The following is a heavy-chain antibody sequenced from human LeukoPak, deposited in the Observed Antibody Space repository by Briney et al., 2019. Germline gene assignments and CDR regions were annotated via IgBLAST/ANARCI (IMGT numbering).Heavy chain of an antibody. Sequence: ASMKVFCKASGYTLTSYGINWVRQATGQGLEWMGWMNPNSGNTGYAQKFQGRVTMTRNTSISTAYMELSSLRSEDTAVYYCARGGGRYYYDSSGYYYAYWGQGTLVTVSS. CDR3: ARGGGRYYYDSSGYYYAY. CDR1: GYTLTSYG. V-gene: IGHV1-8*01. D-gene: IGHD3-22*01. CDR2: MNPNSGNT. J-gene: IGHJ4*02.